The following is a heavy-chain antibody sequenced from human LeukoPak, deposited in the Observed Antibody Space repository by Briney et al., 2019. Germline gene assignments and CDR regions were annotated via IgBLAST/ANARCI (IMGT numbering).Heavy chain of an antibody. V-gene: IGHV3-66*01. CDR1: GFIVRSSY. J-gene: IGHJ4*02. CDR3: AKGGYYERPWYFDY. CDR2: IYSGGGT. Sequence: GGSLRLSCAASGFIVRSSYMSWVRQAPGMGLEWVSVIYSGGGTEYADSVKGRFTISRDNSKNTLYLQMDSLRDEDTAVYYCAKGGYYERPWYFDYWGQGTLVSVSS. D-gene: IGHD3-22*01.